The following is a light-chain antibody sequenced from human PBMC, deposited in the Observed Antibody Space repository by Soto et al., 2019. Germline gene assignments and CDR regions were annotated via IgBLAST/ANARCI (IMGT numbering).Light chain of an antibody. CDR1: SSNIRSNT. CDR3: ATWDDSLNGRV. Sequence: QSVLTQPPSASGTPGQRVTISCSGSSSNIRSNTVNWYQQLPGTAPKLLIYGNNHRPSGVPDRFSASESGTSASLAISGLQSDDEADYYCATWDDSLNGRVFGGGTKLTVL. CDR2: GNN. V-gene: IGLV1-44*01. J-gene: IGLJ3*02.